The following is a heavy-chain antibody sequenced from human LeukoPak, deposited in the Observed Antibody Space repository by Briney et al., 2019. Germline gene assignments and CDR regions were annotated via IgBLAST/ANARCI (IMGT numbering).Heavy chain of an antibody. CDR2: ISWNSYDI. Sequence: GGSLRLSCAASGFTLDEYAMHWVRQPPGKGLEWVSGISWNSYDIGYADSVKGRFTISRDNAKNSLYLQMNSLRAEDMALYYCAKGVGTSYHYHMDVWGKGTTVIVSS. CDR1: GFTLDEYA. V-gene: IGHV3-9*03. J-gene: IGHJ6*03. CDR3: AKGVGTSYHYHMDV. D-gene: IGHD1-26*01.